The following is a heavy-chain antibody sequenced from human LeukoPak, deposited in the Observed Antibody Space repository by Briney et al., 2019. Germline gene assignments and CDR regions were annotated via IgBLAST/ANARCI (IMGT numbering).Heavy chain of an antibody. CDR3: AREPHSMKYYYGSGSLAGILDV. D-gene: IGHD3-10*01. CDR2: IFTSGST. V-gene: IGHV4-4*07. CDR1: VGSISTFY. Sequence: SETLSLTCTVSVGSISTFYLTWVRQPAGKGLEWIWRIFTSGSTNYNPSLKGRVTISGDTSKNQLSLKLSTVTAADTAVYYCAREPHSMKYYYGSGSLAGILDVWGKGTTVTVSS. J-gene: IGHJ6*04.